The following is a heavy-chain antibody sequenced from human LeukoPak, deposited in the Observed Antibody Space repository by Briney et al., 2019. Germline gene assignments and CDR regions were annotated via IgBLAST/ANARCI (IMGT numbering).Heavy chain of an antibody. Sequence: SVKVSCKATGGTFSSYAISWVRQAPGQGLEWMGGIIPIFGTANYAQKFQGRVTITADESTSAAYMELSSLRSEDTAVYYCASYYYDSSGYFVFDYWGQGTLVTVSS. CDR3: ASYYYDSSGYFVFDY. J-gene: IGHJ4*02. V-gene: IGHV1-69*13. CDR1: GGTFSSYA. CDR2: IIPIFGTA. D-gene: IGHD3-22*01.